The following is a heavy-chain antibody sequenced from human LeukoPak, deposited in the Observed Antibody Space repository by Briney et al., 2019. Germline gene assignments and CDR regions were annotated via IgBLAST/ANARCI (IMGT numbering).Heavy chain of an antibody. CDR2: INPSSGGT. Sequence: ASVKVSCKASGGTFSSYAICWVRQAPGQGLEWMGWINPSSGGTNYAQKFQGRVTMTRDTSISTAYMELSRLRSDDTAVYYCARDYDFWSSDAFHIWGQGTMVTVSS. CDR1: GGTFSSYA. V-gene: IGHV1-2*02. CDR3: ARDYDFWSSDAFHI. J-gene: IGHJ3*02. D-gene: IGHD3-3*01.